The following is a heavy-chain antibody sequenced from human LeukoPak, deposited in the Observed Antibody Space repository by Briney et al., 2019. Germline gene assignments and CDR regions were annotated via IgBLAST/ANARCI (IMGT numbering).Heavy chain of an antibody. CDR3: ARSSGYESFDY. Sequence: SETLSLTCAVYGGSFSGYYWSWIRQPPGKGLEWIGEINHSGSTNYNPSLKSRVTISVDTSKNQFSLKLSSVTAADTAVYYCARSSGYESFDYWGQGTLVTVSS. D-gene: IGHD5-12*01. CDR1: GGSFSGYY. CDR2: INHSGST. V-gene: IGHV4-34*01. J-gene: IGHJ4*02.